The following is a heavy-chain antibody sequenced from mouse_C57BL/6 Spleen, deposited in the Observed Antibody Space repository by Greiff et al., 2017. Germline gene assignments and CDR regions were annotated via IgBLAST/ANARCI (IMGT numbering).Heavy chain of an antibody. CDR3: ARYESNYGNYAMDY. CDR2: ISNKANGYTT. D-gene: IGHD2-5*01. CDR1: GFTFTDYY. J-gene: IGHJ4*01. V-gene: IGHV7-3*01. Sequence: EVMLVESGGGLVQPGGSLSLSCAASGFTFTDYYMSWVRQPPGKALEWLGFISNKANGYTTEYSASVKGRFTISRDNSQSILYLQMNALRAEDSATYYCARYESNYGNYAMDYWGQGTSVTVSS.